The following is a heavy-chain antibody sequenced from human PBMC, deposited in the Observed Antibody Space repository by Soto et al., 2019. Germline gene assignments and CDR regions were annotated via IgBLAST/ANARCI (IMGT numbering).Heavy chain of an antibody. CDR3: AREVAARPPYYYGMDV. D-gene: IGHD6-6*01. V-gene: IGHV1-69*13. CDR2: IIPIFGTA. J-gene: IGHJ6*02. CDR1: GYTFTSYG. Sequence: VASVKVSCKASGYTFTSYGISWVRQAPGQGLEWMGGIIPIFGTANYAQKFQGRVTITADESTSTAYMELSSLRSEDTAVYYCAREVAARPPYYYGMDVWGQGTTVTVS.